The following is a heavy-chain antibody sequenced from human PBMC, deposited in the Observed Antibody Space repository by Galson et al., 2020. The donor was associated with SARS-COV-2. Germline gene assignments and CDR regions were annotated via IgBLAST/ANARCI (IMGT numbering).Heavy chain of an antibody. CDR3: ATDIIRGSRMGV. D-gene: IGHD3-10*01. J-gene: IGHJ6*02. Sequence: ASETLSLTCAFYDGSLSGYYWNWIRQPPGKGLEWIGEINQSGNTNYNPSLKSRVTISIDTSKTQVSLQLSSVTAADTAIYYCATDIIRGSRMGVWGQGTTVSVSS. CDR2: INQSGNT. CDR1: DGSLSGYY. V-gene: IGHV4-34*01.